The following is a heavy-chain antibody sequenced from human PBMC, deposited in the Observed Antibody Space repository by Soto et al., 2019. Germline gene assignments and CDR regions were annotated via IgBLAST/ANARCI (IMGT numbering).Heavy chain of an antibody. CDR1: GFTFSSYG. CDR2: IWYDGSNK. Sequence: GGSLRLSCAASGFTFSSYGMHWVRQAPGKGLEWVAVIWYDGSNKYYADSVKVRFTISRDNSKNTLYLKMNSLRAEDTAVYYCARDSADYIWGSYRQKPYYFDYWGQGTLVTVSS. CDR3: ARDSADYIWGSYRQKPYYFDY. J-gene: IGHJ4*02. D-gene: IGHD3-16*02. V-gene: IGHV3-33*01.